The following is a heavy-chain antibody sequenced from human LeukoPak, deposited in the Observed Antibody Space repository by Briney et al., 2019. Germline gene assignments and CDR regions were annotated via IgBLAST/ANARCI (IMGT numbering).Heavy chain of an antibody. V-gene: IGHV1-8*01. Sequence: GASVKVSCKASGYTLTSYDINWVRQATGQGLEWMGWMNPNSGNTGYAQKFQGRVTMTRNTSISTAYMELSSLRSEDTAVYYCARGNGGLSRYYYYYYGMDVWGQGTTVTVSS. CDR3: ARGNGGLSRYYYYYYGMDV. J-gene: IGHJ6*02. CDR1: GYTLTSYD. CDR2: MNPNSGNT. D-gene: IGHD3-16*02.